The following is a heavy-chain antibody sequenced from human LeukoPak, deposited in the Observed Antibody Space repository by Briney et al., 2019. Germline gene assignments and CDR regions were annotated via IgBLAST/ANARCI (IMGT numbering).Heavy chain of an antibody. CDR3: ARVHQINYCSSTSCYLGDYYYYMDV. CDR2: TYYRSKWYN. J-gene: IGHJ6*03. Sequence: SQTLSLTCAISGDSVSSNSAGWNWIRQSPSRGLEWLGRTYYRSKWYNDYAVSVKSRITINPDTSKNQFSLQLNPVTPEDTAVYYCARVHQINYCSSTSCYLGDYYYYMDVWGKGTTVTISS. CDR1: GDSVSSNSAG. D-gene: IGHD2-2*01. V-gene: IGHV6-1*01.